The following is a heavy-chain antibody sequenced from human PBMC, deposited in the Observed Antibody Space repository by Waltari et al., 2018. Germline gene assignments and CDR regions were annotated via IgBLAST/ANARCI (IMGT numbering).Heavy chain of an antibody. CDR1: GFTFSNAW. CDR2: IKSKTDGGTT. D-gene: IGHD2-15*01. J-gene: IGHJ4*02. V-gene: IGHV3-15*01. Sequence: EVQLVESGGGLVKPGGSLRLSCAASGFTFSNAWMSWVRQAPGKGLEWVGRIKSKTDGGTTDYAAPVKGRFTISRDDSKNTLYLQMNSLKTEDTAVYYCTTQEDCSGGSCYIDYWGQGTLVTVSS. CDR3: TTQEDCSGGSCYIDY.